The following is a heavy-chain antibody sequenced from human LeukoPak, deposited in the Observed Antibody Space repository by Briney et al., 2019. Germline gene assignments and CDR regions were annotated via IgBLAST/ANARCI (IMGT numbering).Heavy chain of an antibody. V-gene: IGHV3-7*05. Sequence: GGPLRLSCAAAGFTFSTSWMTWVRQAPGKGLEWLTYINRDGSDKNYVDSVKGRFTISRDNAKNSLYLQMDTLSVEDTAVYYCARAVTPGGYFDYWGQGTLVTVSS. CDR3: ARAVTPGGYFDY. CDR1: GFTFSTSW. J-gene: IGHJ4*02. CDR2: INRDGSDK. D-gene: IGHD4-17*01.